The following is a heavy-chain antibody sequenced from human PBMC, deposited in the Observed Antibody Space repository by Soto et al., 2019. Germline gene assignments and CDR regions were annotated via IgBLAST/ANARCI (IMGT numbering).Heavy chain of an antibody. CDR3: AKDFGLAGTTYYYYGMDV. D-gene: IGHD1-7*01. V-gene: IGHV3-30*18. CDR2: ISYDGSNK. CDR1: GFTFSSYG. J-gene: IGHJ6*02. Sequence: PGGSLRLSCAASGFTFSSYGMHWVRQAPGKGLEWVAVISYDGSNKYYADSVKGRFTISRDNSKNTLYLQMSSLRAEDTAVYYCAKDFGLAGTTYYYYGMDVWGQGTTVTVSS.